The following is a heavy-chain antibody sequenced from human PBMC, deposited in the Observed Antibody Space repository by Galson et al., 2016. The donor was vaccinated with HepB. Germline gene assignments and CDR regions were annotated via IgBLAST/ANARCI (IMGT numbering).Heavy chain of an antibody. Sequence: SLRLSCAASGFPFSSYAMSWVRQAPGKGLAWVSTISGAGTASYAYSVKGRFTISRDNSKNTLDLQMDSLRVEDTALYFYFRVPRYYADYSSGVGDCWGQGTLLTVSS. CDR1: GFPFSSYA. CDR2: ISGAGTA. J-gene: IGHJ4*02. D-gene: IGHD4-17*01. CDR3: FRVPRYYADYSSGVGDC. V-gene: IGHV3-23*01.